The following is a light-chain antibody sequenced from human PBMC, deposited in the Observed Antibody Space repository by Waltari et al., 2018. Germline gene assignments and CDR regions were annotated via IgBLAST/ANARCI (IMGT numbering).Light chain of an antibody. Sequence: QPALSQPASVSGSPGQSIPIPCSGTSSDIGASNFVSWYQQHPGKAPKIVIYEVTERPSGVSNRFSGSKSGNTASLTISGLQAEDEADYYCCSYAGPNLPVLFGGGTRLNVL. V-gene: IGLV2-23*02. CDR2: EVT. CDR3: CSYAGPNLPVL. J-gene: IGLJ2*01. CDR1: SSDIGASNF.